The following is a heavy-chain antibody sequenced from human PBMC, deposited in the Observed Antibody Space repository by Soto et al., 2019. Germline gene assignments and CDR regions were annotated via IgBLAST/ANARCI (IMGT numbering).Heavy chain of an antibody. CDR2: ISSSSSYI. J-gene: IGHJ5*02. CDR1: GFNFSNYG. CDR3: ARSDCTSTSCYVVWFDP. D-gene: IGHD2-2*01. Sequence: EVQLVESGGGLVKPGGSLRLSCTASGFNFSNYGMNWVRQAPGKGLEWVSSISSSSSYISYADSLKGRFTISRDNAENXMYLQMNSLRADDTAVYYCARSDCTSTSCYVVWFDPWGQGTLVTVSS. V-gene: IGHV3-21*01.